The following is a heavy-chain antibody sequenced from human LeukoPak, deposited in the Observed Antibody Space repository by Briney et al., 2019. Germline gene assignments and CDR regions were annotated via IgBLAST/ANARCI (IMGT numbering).Heavy chain of an antibody. D-gene: IGHD4-23*01. CDR1: GFTFRSYL. CDR2: INSDGSSA. Sequence: GGSLRLSCAASGFTFRSYLMHWARQAPGKGLVWVSRINSDGSSATYADSVKGRFSISRDNAKDSLYLQMNSLRAEDTAVYYCAREGPFGGTYYFDYWGQGSLVTVSS. J-gene: IGHJ4*02. CDR3: AREGPFGGTYYFDY. V-gene: IGHV3-74*01.